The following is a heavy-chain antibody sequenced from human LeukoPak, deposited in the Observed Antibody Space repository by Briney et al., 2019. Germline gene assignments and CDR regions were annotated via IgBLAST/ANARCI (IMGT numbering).Heavy chain of an antibody. V-gene: IGHV3-43*02. CDR2: ISADGTST. CDR3: AKETDN. CDR1: GFTFSSYS. Sequence: GSLRLSCAASGFTFSSYSMNWVRQAPGKGLEWVCFISADGTSTFYADSVRGRFTISRDNSKNSLYLQMNSLRTEDTAFYYCAKETDNWGQGTLVTVSS. J-gene: IGHJ4*02.